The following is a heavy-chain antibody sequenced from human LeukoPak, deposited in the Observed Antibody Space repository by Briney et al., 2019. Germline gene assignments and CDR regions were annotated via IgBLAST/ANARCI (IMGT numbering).Heavy chain of an antibody. CDR3: ARAPGGYGIDY. D-gene: IGHD4-17*01. Sequence: SETLSLTCAVYGGSFSGYYWSWIRQPPGKGLEWIGEINHSGSTNYNPSLKSRVTISVDTSKNQFSLKLSSVTAADTAVYYCARAPGGYGIDYWAREPWSPSPQ. CDR2: INHSGST. CDR1: GGSFSGYY. V-gene: IGHV4-34*01. J-gene: IGHJ4*02.